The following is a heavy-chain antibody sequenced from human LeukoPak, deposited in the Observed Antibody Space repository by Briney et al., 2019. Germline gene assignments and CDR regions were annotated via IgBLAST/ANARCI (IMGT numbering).Heavy chain of an antibody. D-gene: IGHD6-19*01. CDR1: GYRFTSFW. CDR3: ARSSSGWDYYFDF. J-gene: IGHJ4*02. CDR2: IYPGDSNT. V-gene: IGHV5-51*01. Sequence: RGESLKISCKGSGYRFTSFWIGWVRPMPGEGLEWMGIIYPGDSNTKYSPSFQGQVTISADRSINTAYLQWSSLKASDTAMYYCARSSSGWDYYFDFWGQGTLVTVSS.